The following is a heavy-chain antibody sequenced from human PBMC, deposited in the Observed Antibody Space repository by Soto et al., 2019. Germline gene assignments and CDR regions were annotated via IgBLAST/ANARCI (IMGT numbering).Heavy chain of an antibody. J-gene: IGHJ4*02. CDR2: SSPSGHT. D-gene: IGHD3-10*01. CDR3: ATSLWFGTQPEI. Sequence: QVQLQQWGAGLLKPSETLSLTCAAYDASFSNNYWTWFRQPPGKGLEWIGESSPSGHTKYISSLKSRVTISLDASTKQFSLKVTSVTAADTAVYYCATSLWFGTQPEIWGQGTLVSVSS. CDR1: DASFSNNY. V-gene: IGHV4-34*01.